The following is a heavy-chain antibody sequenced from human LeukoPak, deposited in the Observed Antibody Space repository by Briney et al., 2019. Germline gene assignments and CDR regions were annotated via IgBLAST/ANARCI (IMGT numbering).Heavy chain of an antibody. Sequence: GGSLRLSCAASGFTFSSRSMHWVRQAPGKGLEYVSGITSNGGRTYYANSVKGRFTIARHNTKNTVYLQMGSLRGDDMAVYYCARDPSSIAPRPPDSWGQGTLVTVSS. D-gene: IGHD6-6*01. CDR2: ITSNGGRT. CDR3: ARDPSSIAPRPPDS. J-gene: IGHJ4*02. CDR1: GFTFSSRS. V-gene: IGHV3-64*01.